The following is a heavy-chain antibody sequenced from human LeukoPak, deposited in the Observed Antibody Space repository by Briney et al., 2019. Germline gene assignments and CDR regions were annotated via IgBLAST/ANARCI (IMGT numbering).Heavy chain of an antibody. J-gene: IGHJ4*02. V-gene: IGHV4-34*01. CDR3: ARDYSIVPAASFDY. D-gene: IGHD2-2*01. CDR1: GGSFSGYY. CDR2: INHSGST. Sequence: SSETLSLTCAVYGGSFSGYYWSWIRQPPGKGLEWIGEINHSGSTNYNPSLKSRVTISVDTSKNQFSLKLSSVTAADTAVYYCARDYSIVPAASFDYWGQGTLVTVSS.